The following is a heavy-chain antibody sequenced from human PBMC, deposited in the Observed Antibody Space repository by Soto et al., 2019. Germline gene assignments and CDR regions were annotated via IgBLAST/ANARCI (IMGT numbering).Heavy chain of an antibody. CDR2: INPSGGSP. Sequence: QVQLVQSGAEVKKPGASVKVSCKASGYTFTSYYMHWVRQAPGQGLEWMGIINPSGGSPSYAQRCQSGATITRDTYRSTVYMELRSLRSEDTAVYYCARDRRYDILTGYYSGWFDPWGQGTLVTVSS. J-gene: IGHJ5*02. D-gene: IGHD3-9*01. V-gene: IGHV1-46*01. CDR1: GYTFTSYY. CDR3: ARDRRYDILTGYYSGWFDP.